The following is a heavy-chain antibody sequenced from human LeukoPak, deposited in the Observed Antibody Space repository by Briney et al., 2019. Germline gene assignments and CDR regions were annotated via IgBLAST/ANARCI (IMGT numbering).Heavy chain of an antibody. CDR1: GYTFTSYY. J-gene: IGHJ4*02. CDR3: ARVRSYGYPGCYFDY. CDR2: INPSGGST. D-gene: IGHD6-25*01. V-gene: IGHV1-46*01. Sequence: GASVKVSCKASGYTFTSYYMHWVRQAPGQGLEWMGIINPSGGSTSYAQKFQGRVTMTRDTSTSTVYMELSSLRAEDTAVYYCARVRSYGYPGCYFDYWGQGTLVTVSS.